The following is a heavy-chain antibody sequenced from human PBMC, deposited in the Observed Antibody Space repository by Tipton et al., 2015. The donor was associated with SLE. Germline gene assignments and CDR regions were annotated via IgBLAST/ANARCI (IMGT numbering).Heavy chain of an antibody. CDR2: IFHSGTT. J-gene: IGHJ4*01. D-gene: IGHD6-6*01. Sequence: TLSLTCAVSGGSVSSYNWWSWVRQSPGKGLEWIGEIFHSGTTNYNPSFTSRATISIDKSKNQFSLKLSSVTAADTAMYFCAREVTSSSSDPKYYFDFWGHGTLITVSS. CDR1: GGSVSSYNW. CDR3: AREVTSSSSDPKYYFDF. V-gene: IGHV4-4*01.